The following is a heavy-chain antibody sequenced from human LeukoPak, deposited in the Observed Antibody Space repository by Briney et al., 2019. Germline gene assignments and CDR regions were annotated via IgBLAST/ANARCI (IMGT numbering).Heavy chain of an antibody. Sequence: GGSLRLSCAASGFTFSSYGMHWVRQAPGKGLEWVSAISGSGGSTYYADSVKGRFTISRDNSKNTLYLQMNSLRAEDTAVYYCAKRGPRGGKEMYADYWGQGTLVTVSS. J-gene: IGHJ4*02. D-gene: IGHD3-16*01. V-gene: IGHV3-23*01. CDR2: ISGSGGST. CDR1: GFTFSSYG. CDR3: AKRGPRGGKEMYADY.